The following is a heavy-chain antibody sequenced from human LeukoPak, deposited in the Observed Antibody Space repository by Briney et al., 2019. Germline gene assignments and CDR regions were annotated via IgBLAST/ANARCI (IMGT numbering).Heavy chain of an antibody. CDR2: IKSKTDGGTT. J-gene: IGHJ3*02. CDR1: GFTFSNAW. CDR3: AKFLVDTAMDDAFDI. Sequence: GGSLRLSCAASGFTFSNAWMNWVRQAPGKGLEWVGRIKSKTDGGTTDYAAPVKGRFTISRDDSKNTLYLQMNSLRAEDTAVYYCAKFLVDTAMDDAFDIWGQGTMVTVSS. V-gene: IGHV3-15*07. D-gene: IGHD5-18*01.